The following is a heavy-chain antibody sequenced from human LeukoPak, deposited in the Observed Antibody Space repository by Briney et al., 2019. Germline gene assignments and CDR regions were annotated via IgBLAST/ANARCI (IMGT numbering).Heavy chain of an antibody. Sequence: GASVKVSCKASGYTFTGYYMHWVRQAPGQGLEWMGWINPNSGGTNYAQKFQGRVTMTRDTSISTAYMELSRLRSGDTAVYYCARDSITMVRGASPRYNWFDPWGQGTLVTVSS. CDR1: GYTFTGYY. CDR2: INPNSGGT. CDR3: ARDSITMVRGASPRYNWFDP. D-gene: IGHD3-10*01. J-gene: IGHJ5*02. V-gene: IGHV1-2*02.